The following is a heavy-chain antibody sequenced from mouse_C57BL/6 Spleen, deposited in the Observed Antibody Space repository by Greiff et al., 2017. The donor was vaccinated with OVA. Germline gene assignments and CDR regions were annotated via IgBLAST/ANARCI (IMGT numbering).Heavy chain of an antibody. J-gene: IGHJ2*01. CDR1: GYAFSSYW. Sequence: QVQLKESGAELVKPGASVKISCKASGYAFSSYWMNWVKQRPGKGLEWIGQIYPGDGDTNYNGKFKGKATLTADNSSSTAYMQLSSLTSEDSAVYFCARSYYYGSSFFDYWGQGTTLTVSS. V-gene: IGHV1-80*01. CDR2: IYPGDGDT. CDR3: ARSYYYGSSFFDY. D-gene: IGHD1-1*01.